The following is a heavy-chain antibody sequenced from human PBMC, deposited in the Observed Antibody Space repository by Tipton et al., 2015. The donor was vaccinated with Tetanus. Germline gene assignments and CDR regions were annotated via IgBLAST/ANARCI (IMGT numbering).Heavy chain of an antibody. CDR3: ATQTDNWFDP. V-gene: IGHV4-39*01. Sequence: TLSLTCTVSGGSLSIGTYYWGWIRQPPGKGLEWIGNIYYSGTTYYNASLESRVTISIHPSKNQFSMKLTSVTAADTAVYYCATQTDNWFDPWGQGTLVTVSS. CDR2: IYYSGTT. J-gene: IGHJ5*02. CDR1: GGSLSIGTYY.